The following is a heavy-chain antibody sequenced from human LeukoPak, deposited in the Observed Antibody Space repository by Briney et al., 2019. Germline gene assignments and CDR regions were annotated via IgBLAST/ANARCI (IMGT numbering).Heavy chain of an antibody. CDR1: GFKYNRFS. Sequence: GGSLRLSCAASGFKYNRFSMSWVRQTPGKGLEWVANIKQDGSQKEYADSVKGRFAISRDNAHNFLDLQMNSLRAEDTGVYYCASVDFDNNAHYHYYLPNWGQGTRVTVSP. CDR2: IKQDGSQK. J-gene: IGHJ4*02. V-gene: IGHV3-7*01. D-gene: IGHD2/OR15-2a*01. CDR3: ASVDFDNNAHYHYYLPN.